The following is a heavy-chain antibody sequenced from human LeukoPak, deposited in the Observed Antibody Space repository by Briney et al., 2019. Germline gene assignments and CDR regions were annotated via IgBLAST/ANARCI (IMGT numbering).Heavy chain of an antibody. D-gene: IGHD2-2*01. CDR1: GGPINTDY. J-gene: IGHJ4*02. CDR3: ARVARCTSCFDVDY. CDR2: FFLKWST. Sequence: SETLSLTCTVSGGPINTDYWNWIRQPPGKGLEWIGSFFLKWSTYYNPSLKSRVTISVDTSKNQFSLTLSSVTAADTAVYYCARVARCTSCFDVDYWGQGTLVTVSS. V-gene: IGHV4-38-2*02.